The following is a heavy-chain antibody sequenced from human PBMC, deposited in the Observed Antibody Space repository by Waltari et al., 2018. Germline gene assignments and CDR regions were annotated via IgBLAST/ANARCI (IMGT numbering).Heavy chain of an antibody. J-gene: IGHJ4*02. CDR2: IHPSGST. V-gene: IGHV4-34*01. CDR3: ARGLDNAKIGY. D-gene: IGHD1-20*01. Sequence: QVQLQQWGALPLQSSQPLSLTCPVSGGYFSGYYGSWTRQTPGKELEWIGEIHPSGSTDYKSSLQSRVTILLDTSKTQLSLKLTSVTAADTAVYYCARGLDNAKIGYWGQGTLVTVSS. CDR1: GGYFSGYY.